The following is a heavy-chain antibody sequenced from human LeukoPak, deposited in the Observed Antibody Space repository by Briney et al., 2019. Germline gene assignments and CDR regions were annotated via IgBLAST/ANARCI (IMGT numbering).Heavy chain of an antibody. J-gene: IGHJ6*02. CDR3: AREGYSGYDTLLADYYYGMDV. CDR2: IWYDGSNK. CDR1: GFTFSSYG. V-gene: IGHV3-33*01. Sequence: QPGRSLRRSCAASGFTFSSYGMHWVRQAPGKGLEWVAVIWYDGSNKYYADSVKGRFTISRDNSKNTLYLPMNSLRAEDTAVYYCAREGYSGYDTLLADYYYGMDVWGQGTTVTVSS. D-gene: IGHD5-12*01.